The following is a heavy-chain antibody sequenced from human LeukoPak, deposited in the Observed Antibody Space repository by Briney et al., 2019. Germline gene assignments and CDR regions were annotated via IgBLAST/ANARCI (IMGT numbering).Heavy chain of an antibody. D-gene: IGHD5-12*01. J-gene: IGHJ4*02. Sequence: PGGSLTLSCSASGFTFSSYWMHWVRQAPGKGLVWVSRIKADDYSTDYADSVKGRFTISRDNARNTLYLQMNSLTAEDTAVYYCTTIRPDYWGRGTLVTVSS. CDR2: IKADDYST. CDR1: GFTFSSYW. V-gene: IGHV3-74*01. CDR3: TTIRPDY.